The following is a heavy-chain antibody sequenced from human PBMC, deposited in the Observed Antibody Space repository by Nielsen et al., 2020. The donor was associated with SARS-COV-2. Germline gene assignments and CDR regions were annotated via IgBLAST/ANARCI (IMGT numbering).Heavy chain of an antibody. J-gene: IGHJ5*02. D-gene: IGHD6-6*01. V-gene: IGHV3-30*03. Sequence: GGSLRLSCAASGFTFSRYGMHWVRQAPGKGLEWVAVISDDGRNKYYTDSVKGRFTISKDSAKNTLYLQMSSLRVEDTAVYYCARDMPGGVAARPWFDPRGQGTLVTVSS. CDR3: ARDMPGGVAARPWFDP. CDR2: ISDDGRNK. CDR1: GFTFSRYG.